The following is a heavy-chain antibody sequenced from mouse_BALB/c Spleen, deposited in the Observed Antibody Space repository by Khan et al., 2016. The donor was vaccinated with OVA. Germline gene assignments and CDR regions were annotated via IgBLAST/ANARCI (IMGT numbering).Heavy chain of an antibody. CDR3: ARYYGNYGWYFDV. Sequence: VQLQESGPGLVAPSQSLSITCTVSGFSLTSHGVHWVRQPPGKGLEWLGVIWTGGSTNYNSALMSRLSISNDNSKSQVSLKMNSLQTDDTAMYYCARYYGNYGWYFDVWGAGTTVTVSS. CDR1: GFSLTSHG. V-gene: IGHV2-9*02. J-gene: IGHJ1*01. CDR2: IWTGGST. D-gene: IGHD2-1*01.